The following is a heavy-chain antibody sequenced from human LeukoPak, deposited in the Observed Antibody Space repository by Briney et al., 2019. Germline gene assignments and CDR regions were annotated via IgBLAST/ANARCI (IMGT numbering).Heavy chain of an antibody. CDR2: INPNSGGT. V-gene: IGHV1-2*02. CDR1: GGTFSSYA. D-gene: IGHD4-17*01. J-gene: IGHJ4*02. Sequence: GSSVKVSCKASGGTFSSYAISWVRQAPGQGLEWMGWINPNSGGTNYAQKFQGRVTMTRDTSISTAYMELSRLRSDDTAVYYCARIYGDYYFDYWGQGTLVTVSS. CDR3: ARIYGDYYFDY.